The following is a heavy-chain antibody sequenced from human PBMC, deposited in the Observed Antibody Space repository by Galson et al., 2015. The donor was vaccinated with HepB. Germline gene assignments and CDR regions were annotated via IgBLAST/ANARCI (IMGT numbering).Heavy chain of an antibody. CDR1: GDSVSSNSAA. D-gene: IGHD3-22*01. CDR2: TYYRSKWYN. CDR3: ARGMSSEYYYDSSGYYLAYYFDY. V-gene: IGHV6-1*01. J-gene: IGHJ4*02. Sequence: CAISGDSVSSNSAAWNWIRQSPSRGLEWLGRTYYRSKWYNDYAVSVKSRITINPDTSKNQFSLQLNSVTPEDTAVYYCARGMSSEYYYDSSGYYLAYYFDYWGQGTLVTVSS.